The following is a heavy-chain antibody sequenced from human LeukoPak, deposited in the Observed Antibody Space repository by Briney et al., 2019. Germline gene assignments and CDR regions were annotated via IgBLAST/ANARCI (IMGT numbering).Heavy chain of an antibody. CDR1: GGSISSSSYY. D-gene: IGHD4-17*01. CDR2: IYYSGST. V-gene: IGHV4-39*07. J-gene: IGHJ4*02. CDR3: ARERSHYGDYGGSLDY. Sequence: PSETLSLTCTVSGGSISSSSYYWGWIRQPPGKGLEWIGSIYYSGSTYYNPSLKSRVTISVDTSKNQFSLKLSSVTAADTAVYYCARERSHYGDYGGSLDYWGQGTLVTVSS.